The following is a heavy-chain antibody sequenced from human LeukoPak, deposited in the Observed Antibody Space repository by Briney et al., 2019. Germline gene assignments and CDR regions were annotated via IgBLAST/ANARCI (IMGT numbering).Heavy chain of an antibody. V-gene: IGHV1-8*01. D-gene: IGHD2-2*01. CDR3: ATGARVVVPAATYYYYYGMDV. J-gene: IGHJ6*02. CDR1: GYTFTSYD. Sequence: ASVKVSCKASGYTFTSYDINWLRQATGQGLAWMGWMNPNRGNTGYAQKFQGRVTMTRNTSISTAYIELSSLRSEDTAVYYCATGARVVVPAATYYYYYGMDVWGQGTTVTVSS. CDR2: MNPNRGNT.